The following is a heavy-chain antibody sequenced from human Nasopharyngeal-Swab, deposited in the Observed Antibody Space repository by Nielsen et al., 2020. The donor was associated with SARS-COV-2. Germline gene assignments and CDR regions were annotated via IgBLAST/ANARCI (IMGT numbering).Heavy chain of an antibody. CDR1: GYTFISYY. D-gene: IGHD1-7*01. J-gene: IGHJ6*02. V-gene: IGHV1-46*01. CDR3: ASVLPFRITGTSGMDV. Sequence: ASVKVSCKASGYTFISYYIHWVRQAPGEGLEWMGVISTNGGGARYAQKFQGRVTMTSDASTSTVYMELNSLRFEDTAVYYCASVLPFRITGTSGMDVWGQGTTVTVSS. CDR2: ISTNGGGA.